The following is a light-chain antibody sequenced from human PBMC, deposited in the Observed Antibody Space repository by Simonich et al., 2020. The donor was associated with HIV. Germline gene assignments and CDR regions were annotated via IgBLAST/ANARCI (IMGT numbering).Light chain of an antibody. CDR1: QSVRSSY. CDR3: QQYNNWQYT. CDR2: GVS. V-gene: IGKV3-15*01. J-gene: IGKJ2*01. Sequence: EIVLTQSPGTLSLSPGERATLSCRASQSVRSSYLAWYQQKPGQAPRLLIYGVSTRATGIPARFSGSGSGTEFTLTVSSMQSEDFAVYYCQQYNNWQYTFGQGTKLEIK.